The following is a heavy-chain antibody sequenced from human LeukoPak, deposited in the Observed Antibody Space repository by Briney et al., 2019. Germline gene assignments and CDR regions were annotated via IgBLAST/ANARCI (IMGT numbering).Heavy chain of an antibody. D-gene: IGHD2/OR15-2a*01. CDR1: GFTVSSNY. V-gene: IGHV3-53*01. Sequence: GGSLRPSCAASGFTVSSNYMSWVRQAPGKGLEWVSVIFSGGTTYYADSVKGRFTISRDNSKNTLYLQMNSLRAEDTAVYYCAREGNYYDMDVWGQGTTVTVSS. J-gene: IGHJ6*02. CDR3: AREGNYYDMDV. CDR2: IFSGGTT.